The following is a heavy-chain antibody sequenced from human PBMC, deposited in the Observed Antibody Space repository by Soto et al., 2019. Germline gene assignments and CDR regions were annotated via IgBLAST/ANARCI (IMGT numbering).Heavy chain of an antibody. J-gene: IGHJ4*02. CDR3: ARDSGNDFKARGYFDY. Sequence: SETLSLTCTVSGGSISSGGYYWSWIRQHPGKGLEWIGYIYYSGSTYYNPSLKSRVTISVDTSKNQFSLKLSSVTAADTAVYYCARDSGNDFKARGYFDYWGQGTLVTVSS. CDR2: IYYSGST. V-gene: IGHV4-31*03. CDR1: GGSISSGGYY. D-gene: IGHD3-22*01.